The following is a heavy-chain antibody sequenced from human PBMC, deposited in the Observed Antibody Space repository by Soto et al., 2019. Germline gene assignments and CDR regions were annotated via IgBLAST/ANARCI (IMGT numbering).Heavy chain of an antibody. CDR3: VRGGSNYAS. J-gene: IGHJ5*02. V-gene: IGHV3-48*03. CDR1: GFTFSRYA. CDR2: ISNDDRTI. Sequence: EVQLVESGGGLVQPGGSVRLSCAASGFTFSRYAINWVRQAPGKGLEWVSYISNDDRTIFYADSVKGRFTISRDNSKDSLYLQMKSLRREDTAVYYCVRGGSNYASWGQGTLVTVSS. D-gene: IGHD4-4*01.